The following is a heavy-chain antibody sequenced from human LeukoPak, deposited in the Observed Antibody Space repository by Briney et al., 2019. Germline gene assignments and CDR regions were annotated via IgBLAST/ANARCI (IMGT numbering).Heavy chain of an antibody. V-gene: IGHV3-21*01. J-gene: IGHJ4*02. Sequence: GGSLRLSCAASGFTFSSYSMNWVRQAPGKGLEWVSSISSGSSYIYYADSVKGRFTISRDNAKNSLYLQMNSLRAEDTAVYYCARGYGDYVPAYWGQGTLVTVSS. CDR3: ARGYGDYVPAY. CDR1: GFTFSSYS. D-gene: IGHD4-17*01. CDR2: ISSGSSYI.